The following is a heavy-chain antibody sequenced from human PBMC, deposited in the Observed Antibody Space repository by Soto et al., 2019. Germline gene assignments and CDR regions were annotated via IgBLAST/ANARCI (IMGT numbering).Heavy chain of an antibody. D-gene: IGHD6-13*01. Sequence: HPGGSLRLSCAASGFTVSSNYMSWVRQAPGKGLEWVSVIYSGGSTYYADSVKGRFTISRDNSKNTLYLQMNSLRAEDTAVYYCATARIAEKQPAPFDYWGQGTLVTVSS. V-gene: IGHV3-53*01. CDR1: GFTVSSNY. CDR2: IYSGGST. J-gene: IGHJ4*02. CDR3: ATARIAEKQPAPFDY.